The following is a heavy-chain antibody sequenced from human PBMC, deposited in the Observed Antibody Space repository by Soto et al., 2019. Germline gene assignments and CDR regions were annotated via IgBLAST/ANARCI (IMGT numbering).Heavy chain of an antibody. V-gene: IGHV1-18*04. CDR2: ISAYNGNT. CDR3: AREAKRGYDSSGYYRAYYYGMDV. CDR1: GYTFTSYG. D-gene: IGHD3-22*01. J-gene: IGHJ6*02. Sequence: QVQLVQSGAEVKKPGASVKVSCKASGYTFTSYGISWVRQAPGQGLEWMGWISAYNGNTNYAQKRQGRVTMTTDTSTSTAYMELRSLRSDETAVYYCAREAKRGYDSSGYYRAYYYGMDVWGQGTTVTVSS.